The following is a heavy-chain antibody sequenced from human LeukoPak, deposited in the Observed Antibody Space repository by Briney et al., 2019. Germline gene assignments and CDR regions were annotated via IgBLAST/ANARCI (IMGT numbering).Heavy chain of an antibody. V-gene: IGHV3-33*01. CDR2: IWYDGSNQ. CDR3: ARSRARSGLLGY. D-gene: IGHD6-19*01. J-gene: IGHJ4*02. Sequence: GGSLRLSCAASGFTFSSYGMHWVRQAPGKGLEWVAVIWYDGSNQYYADSVKGRFTISRDNSKNTLYLQMNSLRAEDTAVYYCARSRARSGLLGYWGQGTLVTVSS. CDR1: GFTFSSYG.